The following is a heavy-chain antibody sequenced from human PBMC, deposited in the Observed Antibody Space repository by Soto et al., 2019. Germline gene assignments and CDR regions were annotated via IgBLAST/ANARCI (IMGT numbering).Heavy chain of an antibody. D-gene: IGHD3-3*02. J-gene: IGHJ6*02. CDR3: SRAPIISIFFAYCMAV. V-gene: IGHV4-31*03. Sequence: QVQLQESGPGLVKPSQTLSLTCTVSGGSISSGDYLWTWIRQHPGKGLEWIGYIYYSEKTYYNPSLKSRVSISVATSKTHFSLMLTSATVADTAVSYCSRAPIISIFFAYCMAVWGQGTTVTVSS. CDR2: IYYSEKT. CDR1: GGSISSGDYL.